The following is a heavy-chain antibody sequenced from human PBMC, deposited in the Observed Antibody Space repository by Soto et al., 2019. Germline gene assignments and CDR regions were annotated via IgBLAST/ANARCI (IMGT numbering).Heavy chain of an antibody. CDR3: AHIRSSWELFGY. CDR1: GFSLSTSGVG. J-gene: IGHJ4*02. D-gene: IGHD1-26*01. Sequence: QITLKESGPTLVKPTQTLTLTCTFSGFSLSTSGVGVGWIRQPPGKALEWLALIYWDDDKRYSPSLKSRLTSTKDTSKNQVVLTMTNMDPVDTATYYCAHIRSSWELFGYWGQGTLVTVSS. V-gene: IGHV2-5*02. CDR2: IYWDDDK.